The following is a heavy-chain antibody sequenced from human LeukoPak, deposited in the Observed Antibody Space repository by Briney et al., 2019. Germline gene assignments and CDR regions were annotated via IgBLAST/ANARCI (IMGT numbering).Heavy chain of an antibody. CDR1: GFAFSSYW. Sequence: GGSLRLSCAASGFAFSSYWMSWVRQAPEKGLEWVANIKQDGSEKYYVGSVRGRFTISRDNAKNSLYLQMKSLRAADMAVYYRAIIRFLEWLSDDYWGQGTLVTVSS. D-gene: IGHD3-3*01. CDR3: AIIRFLEWLSDDY. CDR2: IKQDGSEK. J-gene: IGHJ4*02. V-gene: IGHV3-7*01.